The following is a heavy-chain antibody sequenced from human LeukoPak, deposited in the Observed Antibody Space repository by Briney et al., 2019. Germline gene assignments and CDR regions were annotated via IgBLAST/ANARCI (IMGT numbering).Heavy chain of an antibody. Sequence: SETLSLTCTVCGGSISSYYWSWIRLPAGKGLEWIGRIDTSGNTNYNPSLKSRVTVSVDRSKNQFSLKLSSVTVADTAVYYCATKVMSGSYWGAFDIWGQGTMVTVSS. CDR2: IDTSGNT. V-gene: IGHV4-4*07. CDR1: GGSISSYY. J-gene: IGHJ3*02. CDR3: ATKVMSGSYWGAFDI. D-gene: IGHD1-26*01.